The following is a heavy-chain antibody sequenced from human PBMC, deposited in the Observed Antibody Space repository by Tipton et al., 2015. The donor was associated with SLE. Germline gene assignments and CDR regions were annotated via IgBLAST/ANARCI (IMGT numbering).Heavy chain of an antibody. CDR2: INHSGST. J-gene: IGHJ3*02. D-gene: IGHD3-22*01. Sequence: TLSLTCAVYGGSFSGYYWSWIRQPPGRGLEWIGEINHSGSTNYNPSLKSRVTISVDTSKNQFSLNLSSVTAADTAVYYCARVVVVISDAFDIWGQGTMVTVSS. V-gene: IGHV4-34*01. CDR3: ARVVVVISDAFDI. CDR1: GGSFSGYY.